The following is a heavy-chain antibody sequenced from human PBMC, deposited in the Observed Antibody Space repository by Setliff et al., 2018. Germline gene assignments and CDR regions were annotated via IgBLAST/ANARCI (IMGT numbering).Heavy chain of an antibody. CDR1: GGSISSSGYY. CDR3: ARQSYYYYGMDV. Sequence: TSETLSLTCTVSGGSISSSGYYWGWIRQPPGKGLEWIGSIYYRGSTYYNPSLKSRVTISVDTSKNQFSLKLSSVTAADTAVYYCARQSYYYYGMDVWGQGTTVTVSS. CDR2: IYYRGST. V-gene: IGHV4-39*01. J-gene: IGHJ6*02.